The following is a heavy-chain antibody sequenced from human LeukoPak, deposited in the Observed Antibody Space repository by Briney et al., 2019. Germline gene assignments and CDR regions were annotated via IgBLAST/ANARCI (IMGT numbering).Heavy chain of an antibody. D-gene: IGHD6-13*01. CDR1: EFTFSDYT. CDR2: ISYDGSNK. V-gene: IGHV3-30-3*01. Sequence: GRSLRLSCAASEFTFSDYTMHWVRQAPGKGLEWVAVISYDGSNKYHADSVKGRFTISRDNSKNTLYLQMNSLRAEDTAVYYCARDALYSSSWSLFDYWGQGTLVTVSS. J-gene: IGHJ4*02. CDR3: ARDALYSSSWSLFDY.